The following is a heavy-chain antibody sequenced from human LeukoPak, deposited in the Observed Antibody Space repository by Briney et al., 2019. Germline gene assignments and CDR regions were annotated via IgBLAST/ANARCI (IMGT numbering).Heavy chain of an antibody. D-gene: IGHD2-21*02. J-gene: IGHJ3*02. V-gene: IGHV3-7*03. CDR1: GFTFSSYW. Sequence: GGSLRLSCAASGFTFSSYWMSWVRQAPGKGLEWVANIKQDGSEKYYVDSVKGRFTISRDNAKNTLYLQMNSLRVEDTAVYYCARRGSVVTGPAFDIWGQGTVVTVSS. CDR3: ARRGSVVTGPAFDI. CDR2: IKQDGSEK.